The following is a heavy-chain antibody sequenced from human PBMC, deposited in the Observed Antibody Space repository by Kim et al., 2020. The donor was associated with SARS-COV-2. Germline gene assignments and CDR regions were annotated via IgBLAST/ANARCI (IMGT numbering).Heavy chain of an antibody. J-gene: IGHJ6*02. CDR2: T. V-gene: IGHV3-23*01. CDR3: AKKPRYYYGMDD. Sequence: TFHADYVKGRFTISRDNSKNTLYLQMNTLRVEDTAIYYCAKKPRYYYGMDDWGQGTTVTVSS.